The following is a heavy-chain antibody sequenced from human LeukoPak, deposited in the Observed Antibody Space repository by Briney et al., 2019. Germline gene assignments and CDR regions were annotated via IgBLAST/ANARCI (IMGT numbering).Heavy chain of an antibody. CDR1: GGPISSYY. J-gene: IGHJ4*02. V-gene: IGHV4-59*01. D-gene: IGHD5-12*01. CDR3: ARRVGGYGYFDY. Sequence: SETLSLTCTVSGGPISSYYWIWIRQPPGKGLEWIGYIYYSGITNYNPSLKSRVTISVDTSKNQFSLQLSSVTAADTAVYYCARRVGGYGYFDYWGQGTLVTVSS. CDR2: IYYSGIT.